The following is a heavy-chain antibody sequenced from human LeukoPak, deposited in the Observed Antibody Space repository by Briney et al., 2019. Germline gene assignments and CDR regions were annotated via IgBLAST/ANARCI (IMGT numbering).Heavy chain of an antibody. J-gene: IGHJ4*02. CDR3: AVAWVRGRSPYSDS. CDR1: GFTFSNYW. CDR2: MNQDASQK. D-gene: IGHD3-10*01. Sequence: QPGGPLRLSCAASGFTFSNYWMSWVRQAPGKGLEWVANMNQDASQKYYVDSVKGRFTISRDNAKNSLYLQMNSLRAEDTAVYFCAVAWVRGRSPYSDSWGQGTLVTVSS. V-gene: IGHV3-7*01.